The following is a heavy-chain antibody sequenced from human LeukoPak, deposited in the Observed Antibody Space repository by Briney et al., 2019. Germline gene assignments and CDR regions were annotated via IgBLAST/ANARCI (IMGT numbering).Heavy chain of an antibody. CDR1: GFTFSSYD. CDR2: ISASGGLP. Sequence: PGGSLRLSCSASGFTFSSYDMTWVRQAPGKGLEWVSAISASGGLPYYADSVKGRFTIPRDNFKNTLYLQMNSLRTEDTAVYYCAREFGSGSYYYDYWGQGTLVTVSS. V-gene: IGHV3-23*01. D-gene: IGHD3-10*01. J-gene: IGHJ4*02. CDR3: AREFGSGSYYYDY.